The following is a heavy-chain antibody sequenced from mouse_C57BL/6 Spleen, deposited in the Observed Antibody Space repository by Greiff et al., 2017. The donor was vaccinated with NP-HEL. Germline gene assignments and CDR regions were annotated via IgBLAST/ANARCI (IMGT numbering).Heavy chain of an antibody. V-gene: IGHV5-4*03. CDR2: ISDGGSYT. J-gene: IGHJ2*01. CDR1: GFTFSSYA. Sequence: EVKLVESGGGLVKPGGSLKLSCAASGFTFSSYAMSWVRQTPEKRLEWVATISDGGSYTYYPDNVKGRFTISRDNAKNNLYLQMSHLKSEDTAMYYCARAWDFYFDYWGQGTTLTVSS. D-gene: IGHD4-1*01. CDR3: ARAWDFYFDY.